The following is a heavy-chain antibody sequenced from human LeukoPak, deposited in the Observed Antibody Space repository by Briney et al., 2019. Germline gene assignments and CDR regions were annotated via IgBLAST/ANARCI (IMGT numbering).Heavy chain of an antibody. J-gene: IGHJ4*02. Sequence: AETLSLTCSVSGMSITSRHYWGWIRQPPGKGLEWIGSTSHSDSPYYNPSLESRVTISLDTSRNQFSLKLSSVTAADTAVYYCARVGRGPMVRGVISFDYWGQGTLVTVSS. D-gene: IGHD3-10*01. CDR2: TSHSDSP. V-gene: IGHV4-38-2*02. CDR1: GMSITSRHY. CDR3: ARVGRGPMVRGVISFDY.